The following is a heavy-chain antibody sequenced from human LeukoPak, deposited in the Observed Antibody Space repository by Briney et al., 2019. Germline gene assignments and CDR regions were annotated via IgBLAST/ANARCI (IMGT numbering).Heavy chain of an antibody. CDR2: ISSSSSYI. J-gene: IGHJ6*02. D-gene: IGHD2-2*01. Sequence: GGSLRLSCAASGFTFSSYSMNWVRQAPGKGLEWVSSISSSSSYIYYADSVKGRFTISRDNAKNSLYLQMNSLRAEDTAVYYCARDGIVVVPAAIDYYYYYGMDVWGQGTTVTVSS. CDR3: ARDGIVVVPAAIDYYYYYGMDV. CDR1: GFTFSSYS. V-gene: IGHV3-21*01.